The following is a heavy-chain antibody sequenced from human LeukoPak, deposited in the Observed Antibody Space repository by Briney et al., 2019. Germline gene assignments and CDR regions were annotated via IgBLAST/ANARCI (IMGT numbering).Heavy chain of an antibody. CDR3: ANHRSSSWTDFKY. Sequence: PGGSLRLSCAASGFTFSNYAMSWVRQAPGRGLEWVSAISGSGGSTSYADSVKGRFTISRDNSKNTLYLQLNSLRAEDTAVYFCANHRSSSWTDFKYWGQGTLVTVSS. V-gene: IGHV3-23*01. CDR1: GFTFSNYA. D-gene: IGHD6-13*01. J-gene: IGHJ4*02. CDR2: ISGSGGST.